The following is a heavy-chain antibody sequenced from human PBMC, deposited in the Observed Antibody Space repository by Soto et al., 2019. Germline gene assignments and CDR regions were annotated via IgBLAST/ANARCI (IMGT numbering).Heavy chain of an antibody. Sequence: SVKVSCKASGGTFSSYAISWVRQAPGQGLEWMGGIIPIFGTANYAQKFQGRVTITADESTSTTYMELSSLRSEDTAVYYCARDPAYYDSSAQSGYWGQGTLVTVSS. CDR1: GGTFSSYA. J-gene: IGHJ4*02. CDR2: IIPIFGTA. CDR3: ARDPAYYDSSAQSGY. V-gene: IGHV1-69*13. D-gene: IGHD3-22*01.